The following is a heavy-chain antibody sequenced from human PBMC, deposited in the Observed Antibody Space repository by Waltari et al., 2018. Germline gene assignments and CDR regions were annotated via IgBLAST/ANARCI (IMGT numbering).Heavy chain of an antibody. CDR2: NSPDSSYI. J-gene: IGHJ4*02. V-gene: IGHV3-21*01. Sequence: EVQLLESGGGLVTPGGSLRLSCEASGFTFGTYSLNWVRQAPGKGLEWVSSNSPDSSYIYYAGSVKGRFTISRDNAKNSLYVQMSSLRAEDTAVYYCARVSGRLERYSDLDYWGQGTLVTVSS. D-gene: IGHD1-1*01. CDR3: ARVSGRLERYSDLDY. CDR1: GFTFGTYS.